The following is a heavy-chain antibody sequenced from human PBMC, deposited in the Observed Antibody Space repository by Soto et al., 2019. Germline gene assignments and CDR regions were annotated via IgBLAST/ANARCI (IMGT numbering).Heavy chain of an antibody. CDR2: ISAYNGKT. CDR1: GYTFTSYG. J-gene: IGHJ6*03. Sequence: ASVKVSCKASGYTFTSYGISWVRQAPGQGLEWMGWISAYNGKTKYAQKHQGRVNKTTDTSTSTAYMVLMSLISDDAAVYYCARDVSIMIFVVANTEQINDCPYYDYILGSYRHNYYYYMDVWGKGTTVTVSS. V-gene: IGHV1-18*01. D-gene: IGHD3-16*02. CDR3: ARDVSIMIFVVANTEQINDCPYYDYILGSYRHNYYYYMDV.